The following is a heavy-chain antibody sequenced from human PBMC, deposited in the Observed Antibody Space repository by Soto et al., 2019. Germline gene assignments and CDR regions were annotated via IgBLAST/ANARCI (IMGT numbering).Heavy chain of an antibody. CDR3: VKGHSRWYSLSFYYSSLEV. CDR2: TSRLSSEI. J-gene: IGHJ6*01. CDR1: GFGFASYI. V-gene: IGHV3-21*01. Sequence: PGGSLRLSCEGSGFGFASYIMSWVGQTPGKGLEWVASTSRLSSEIDYADSVKGRFTISRDDAKRSLFLQMQSLRVEDTAVYYCVKGHSRWYSLSFYYSSLEVWGQGTAVTVSS. D-gene: IGHD2-15*01.